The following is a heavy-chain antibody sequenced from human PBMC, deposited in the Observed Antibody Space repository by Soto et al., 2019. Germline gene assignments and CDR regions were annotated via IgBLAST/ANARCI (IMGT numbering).Heavy chain of an antibody. CDR3: ARRRASDYGGNHHPYYFDR. CDR1: GGSISSGGYS. CDR2: ISYSGRT. J-gene: IGHJ4*02. D-gene: IGHD4-17*01. V-gene: IGHV4-30-2*03. Sequence: PSETLSLTCAVSGGSISSGGYSWNWIRQPPGKGLEWIGYISYSGRTYDNPSLQSRVTISIDASKNQFSLKLTSVTTADTAVYYCARRRASDYGGNHHPYYFDRWGQGALVTVSS.